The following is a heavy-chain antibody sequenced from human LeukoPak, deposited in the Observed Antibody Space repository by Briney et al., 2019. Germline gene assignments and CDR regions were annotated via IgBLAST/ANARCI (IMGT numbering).Heavy chain of an antibody. CDR2: ISSSSSYI. CDR1: GFTFSSYS. D-gene: IGHD6-19*01. CDR3: ATPIAVAGDLDS. Sequence: PGGSLRLSCAASGFTFSSYSMNWVRQAPGKGLEWVSSISSSSSYIYYADSVKGRFTISRDNSKNTLYLQMNSLRAEDTAVYYCATPIAVAGDLDSWGQGTLVTVSS. V-gene: IGHV3-21*04. J-gene: IGHJ4*02.